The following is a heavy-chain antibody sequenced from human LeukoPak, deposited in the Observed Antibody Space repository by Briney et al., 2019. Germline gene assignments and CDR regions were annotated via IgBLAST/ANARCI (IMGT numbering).Heavy chain of an antibody. Sequence: TGGSLRLSCSASGFTFSSYAMHWVRQAPGKELEHVSEISSNGGRTYYADSVKGRFTISRDNSKNTLYLQMSSLRVEDTAVYYCVKVDGYGLGCFDSWGQGTLVTASS. CDR2: ISSNGGRT. V-gene: IGHV3-64D*06. J-gene: IGHJ4*02. CDR1: GFTFSSYA. CDR3: VKVDGYGLGCFDS. D-gene: IGHD3/OR15-3a*01.